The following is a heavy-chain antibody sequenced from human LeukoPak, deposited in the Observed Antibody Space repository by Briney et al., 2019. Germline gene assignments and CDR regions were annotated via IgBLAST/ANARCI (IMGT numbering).Heavy chain of an antibody. Sequence: GGSLRLSCAASGFTFSSDAMSWVRQAPGKGLECVAAISGTGDSTYYADSVKGRVTISRYNSKNTLYLQMNSLRAEDTALSYCAKGMSIDILLGLDYWGQGILVTVSS. V-gene: IGHV3-23*01. CDR3: AKGMSIDILLGLDY. D-gene: IGHD3-9*01. CDR2: ISGTGDST. J-gene: IGHJ4*02. CDR1: GFTFSSDA.